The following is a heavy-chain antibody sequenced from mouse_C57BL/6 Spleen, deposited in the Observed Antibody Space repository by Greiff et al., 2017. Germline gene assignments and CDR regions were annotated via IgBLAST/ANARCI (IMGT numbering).Heavy chain of an antibody. D-gene: IGHD2-4*01. Sequence: QVQLQQSGAELVKPGASVKLSCKASGYTFTSYWMHWVKQRPGQGLEWIGYINPSSGYTKYNQKFKDKATLTADKSASTAYMQRSSLTYEDSAVYDCAIYDYDGKPGVADWGQGTLVTVSA. CDR1: GYTFTSYW. CDR3: AIYDYDGKPGVAD. V-gene: IGHV1-7*01. J-gene: IGHJ3*01. CDR2: INPSSGYT.